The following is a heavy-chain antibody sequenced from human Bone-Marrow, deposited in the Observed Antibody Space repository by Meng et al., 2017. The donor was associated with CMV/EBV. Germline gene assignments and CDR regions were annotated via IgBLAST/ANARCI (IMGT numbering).Heavy chain of an antibody. CDR3: ARDRFVVVPAAKPYFDD. CDR2: TKQDGRER. Sequence: SLKISCAASGFTFSNYLMSWGRQIPGKVQEWVASTKQDGRERYCAGSLKGRCTISRDNANESLMLQLNSLRAEDTAVYYCARDRFVVVPAAKPYFDDWGHGILVTVAS. CDR1: GFTFSNYL. D-gene: IGHD2-2*01. V-gene: IGHV3-7*01. J-gene: IGHJ4*01.